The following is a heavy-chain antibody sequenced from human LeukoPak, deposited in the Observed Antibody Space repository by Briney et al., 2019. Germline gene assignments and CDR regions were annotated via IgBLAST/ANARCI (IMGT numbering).Heavy chain of an antibody. CDR1: GVSISSGSYY. V-gene: IGHV4-39*01. CDR3: VDINAYYYGMDV. CDR2: IYYSGST. Sequence: PSETLSLTCTVSGVSISSGSYYWGWIRQPPGKGLEWIGSIYYSGSTYYNPSLKSRVTISVDTSKNQFSLKLSSVTAADTAVCYCVDINAYYYGMDVWGQGTTVTVSS. J-gene: IGHJ6*02. D-gene: IGHD2-2*03.